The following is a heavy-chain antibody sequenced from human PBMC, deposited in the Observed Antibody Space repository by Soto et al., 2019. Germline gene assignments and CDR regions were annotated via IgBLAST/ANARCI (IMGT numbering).Heavy chain of an antibody. J-gene: IGHJ4*02. CDR2: IYYSGST. V-gene: IGHV4-61*01. Sequence: PSEILSLTCTVSGGSVSSGSYYWSWIRQPPGKGLEWIGYIYYSGSTNYNPSLKSRVTISVDTSKNQFSLKLSSVTAADTAVYYCARGHVTTSTPFDYWGQGTLVTVSS. CDR3: ARGHVTTSTPFDY. CDR1: GGSVSSGSYY. D-gene: IGHD4-17*01.